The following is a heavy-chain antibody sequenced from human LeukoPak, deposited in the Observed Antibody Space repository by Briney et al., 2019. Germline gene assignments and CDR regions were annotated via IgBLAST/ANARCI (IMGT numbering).Heavy chain of an antibody. CDR3: ARDSGFWSGYYPSLFDY. J-gene: IGHJ4*02. V-gene: IGHV3-48*01. Sequence: PGGPLRLSCAASGFTFSSYTMNWVRQTPGKGLEWVSYIGSSFSTTYYADSVKGRFTISRDNAKNSLFLQMNSLRAEDTAVYYCARDSGFWSGYYPSLFDYWGQGTLVTVSS. CDR2: IGSSFSTT. D-gene: IGHD3-3*01. CDR1: GFTFSSYT.